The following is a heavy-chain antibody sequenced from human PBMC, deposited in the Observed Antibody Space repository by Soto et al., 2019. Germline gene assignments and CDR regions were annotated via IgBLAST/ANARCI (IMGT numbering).Heavy chain of an antibody. D-gene: IGHD5-12*01. V-gene: IGHV1-18*01. CDR1: GYSFTSYG. Sequence: QVQLVQSGAEVKKPGASVKVSCKASGYSFTSYGISWVRQAPGQGLEWMGWISANNGNTNYAQGRVTMTTDTSTSTAYMELRSLRSDDTSVYYCARDRGGYALDYWGQGTLVTVSS. CDR2: ISANNGNT. J-gene: IGHJ4*02. CDR3: ARDRGGYALDY.